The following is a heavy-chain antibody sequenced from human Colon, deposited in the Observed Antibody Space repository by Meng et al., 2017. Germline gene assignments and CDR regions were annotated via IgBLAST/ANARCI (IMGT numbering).Heavy chain of an antibody. J-gene: IGHJ3*01. Sequence: GESLKISCAASGLSFRSYAMHWVRQAPGKGLEWVAVISYDGNHKYYAESVKGRFTISRDNSKNTLNLEMNSLRPEDTAVYFCARELAVVRGGTTDALDLWGPGTLVTVSS. V-gene: IGHV3-30*04. D-gene: IGHD3-10*01. CDR3: ARELAVVRGGTTDALDL. CDR2: ISYDGNHK. CDR1: GLSFRSYA.